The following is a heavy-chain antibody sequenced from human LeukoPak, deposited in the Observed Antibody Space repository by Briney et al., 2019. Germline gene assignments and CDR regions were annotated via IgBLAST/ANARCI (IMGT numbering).Heavy chain of an antibody. CDR3: AKGHYYGSGSLDY. V-gene: IGHV3-23*01. CDR1: GFTFSSYG. D-gene: IGHD3-10*01. J-gene: IGHJ4*02. Sequence: GGSLRLSCAASGFTFSSYGMSWVRQAPGKGLEWISAIGGRDGSTYYADSVKGRFTISRDNSKNTLYVQMNGLRAEDTAVYYCAKGHYYGSGSLDYWGQGTLVTVSS. CDR2: IGGRDGST.